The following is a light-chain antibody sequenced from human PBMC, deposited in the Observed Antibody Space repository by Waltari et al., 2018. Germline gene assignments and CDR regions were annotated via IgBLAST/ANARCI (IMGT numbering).Light chain of an antibody. Sequence: DIQMTQSPSSLSASVGDRVTISCRASLSIGTYLTWFQQKAGEAPKLLIYAASSLQTGVPSRFSGGGSGTDFTLIIASLQPDDFASYYCQQTYSTPRTFGQGTKLEI. J-gene: IGKJ2*01. CDR2: AAS. CDR1: LSIGTY. CDR3: QQTYSTPRT. V-gene: IGKV1-39*01.